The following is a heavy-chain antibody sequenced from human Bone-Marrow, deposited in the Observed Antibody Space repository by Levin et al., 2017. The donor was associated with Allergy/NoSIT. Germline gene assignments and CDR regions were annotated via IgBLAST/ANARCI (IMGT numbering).Heavy chain of an antibody. D-gene: IGHD2-2*03. J-gene: IGHJ4*02. CDR2: IYNSGNT. CDR3: AREDGSTFDY. Sequence: SETLSLTCTVSGGSISSGGHHWSWIRQHPGKGLEWIGYIYNSGNTYYNPSLKSRVMISVDTSKNQFSLKVSSVTAADTAVYYCAREDGSTFDYWGQGTLVTVSS. V-gene: IGHV4-31*03. CDR1: GGSISSGGHH.